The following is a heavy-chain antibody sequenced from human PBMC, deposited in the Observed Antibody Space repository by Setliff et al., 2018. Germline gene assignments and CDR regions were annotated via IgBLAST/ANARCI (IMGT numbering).Heavy chain of an antibody. J-gene: IGHJ4*02. D-gene: IGHD1-1*01. V-gene: IGHV1-69*06. CDR1: GGSFSNYA. CDR2: IIPIYGST. CDR3: AIDYGPTGTPYH. Sequence: SVKVSCKASGGSFSNYAIIWVRQAPGQGPEWMGGIIPIYGSTNNAERFKDRLTITADTSTDTSYMEMSSLRFEDTAVYYCAIDYGPTGTPYHWGQGTPVTVSS.